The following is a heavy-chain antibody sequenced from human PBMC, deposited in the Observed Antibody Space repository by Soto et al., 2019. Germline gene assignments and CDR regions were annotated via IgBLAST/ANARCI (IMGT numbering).Heavy chain of an antibody. CDR3: ARDSGVALPVAGNTHYYYSVDG. CDR2: FSAYNGDT. D-gene: IGHD6-19*01. V-gene: IGHV1-18*01. Sequence: QDQLVQSGGEVKKPGASVKVSCKASGYSFTNYGITWVRQAPGQGFEWMGWFSAYNGDTNYAQKIQGRVTMTTDPSLTTAYLECRRFVSEDTALYYSARDSGVALPVAGNTHYYYSVDGLGKGTTVTVSS. CDR1: GYSFTNYG. J-gene: IGHJ6*01.